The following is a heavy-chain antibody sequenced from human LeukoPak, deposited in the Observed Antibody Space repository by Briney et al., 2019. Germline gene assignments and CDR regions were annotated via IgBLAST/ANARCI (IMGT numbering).Heavy chain of an antibody. D-gene: IGHD1-26*01. J-gene: IGHJ3*02. CDR1: GFTFSSYE. CDR2: ISSSGSNI. CDR3: ARFSNSGSLAFDI. V-gene: IGHV3-48*03. Sequence: GGSLRLSCAASGFTFSSYEMNWVRQAPGKGLEWVSYISSSGSNIYYADAVKGRFTISRDTAKNSLYLQMNSLRAEDTAVYYCARFSNSGSLAFDIWGQGTMVTVSS.